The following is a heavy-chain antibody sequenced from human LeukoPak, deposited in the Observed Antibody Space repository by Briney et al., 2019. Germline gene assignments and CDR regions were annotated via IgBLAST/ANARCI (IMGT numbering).Heavy chain of an antibody. V-gene: IGHV1-2*02. CDR3: ARVDGGEWYYFDY. CDR2: INPNNGGT. D-gene: IGHD2-8*02. J-gene: IGHJ4*02. Sequence: ASVKVSCKASGYTFTGYYMHWVRQAPGQGLEWMGWINPNNGGTNYAQKFQGRVTMTLDTSISTGNMELSRLRSDDTAIYFCARVDGGEWYYFDYWGQGTLVTVFS. CDR1: GYTFTGYY.